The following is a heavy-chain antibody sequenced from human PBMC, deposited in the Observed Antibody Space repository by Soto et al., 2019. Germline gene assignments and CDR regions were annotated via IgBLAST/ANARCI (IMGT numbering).Heavy chain of an antibody. CDR1: GYTFTSDY. CDR3: ASVLGNGVWALRY. V-gene: IGHV1-46*01. J-gene: IGHJ4*02. D-gene: IGHD2-8*01. CDR2: INPSGGST. Sequence: APVKVACKXSGYTFTSDYMHWVRQAPGQGLEWMGIINPSGGSTSYAQKFQGRVTMTRDTSTSTVYMELSSLRSEDTSVYYCASVLGNGVWALRYWGQRTLVTVSS.